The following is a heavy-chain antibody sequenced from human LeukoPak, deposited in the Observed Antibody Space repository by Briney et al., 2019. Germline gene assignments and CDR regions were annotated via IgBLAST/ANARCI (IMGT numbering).Heavy chain of an antibody. Sequence: SVKVSCKASGGTFSSYAISWVRQAPGQGLEWMGRIIPIFGTANYAQKFQGRVTITTDESTSTAYMELSSLRSEDTAVYYCATESAGYDSSGYLVIFDYWGQGTLVTVSS. CDR2: IIPIFGTA. CDR3: ATESAGYDSSGYLVIFDY. CDR1: GGTFSSYA. D-gene: IGHD3-22*01. V-gene: IGHV1-69*05. J-gene: IGHJ4*02.